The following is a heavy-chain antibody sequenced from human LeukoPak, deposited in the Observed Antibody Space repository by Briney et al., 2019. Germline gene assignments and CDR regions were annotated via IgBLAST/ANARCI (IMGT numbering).Heavy chain of an antibody. J-gene: IGHJ4*02. CDR2: ISSSGSTI. D-gene: IGHD3-22*01. CDR1: GFTFSDYY. CDR3: ARANTDYYDSSGYYYQGY. Sequence: PGGPLRLSCAASGFTFSDYYMSWIRQAPGKGLEWVSYISSSGSTIYYADSLKGRFTISRDNAKNSLYLQMNSLRAEDTAVYYCARANTDYYDSSGYYYQGYWGQGTLVTVSS. V-gene: IGHV3-11*01.